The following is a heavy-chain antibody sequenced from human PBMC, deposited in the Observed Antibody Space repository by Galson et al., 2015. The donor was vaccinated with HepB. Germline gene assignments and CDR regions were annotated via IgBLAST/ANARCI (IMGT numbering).Heavy chain of an antibody. D-gene: IGHD3-22*01. Sequence: SETLSLTCTVSGGSFSNYYWSWIRQPPGKGLEWIGYIYYSGSTNYNPSLKSRVTISVDTSKNQFSLRLSSVTAADTAVYYCARGDLYYDSSGYLIDYWGQGTLVTVSS. CDR3: ARGDLYYDSSGYLIDY. CDR2: IYYSGST. J-gene: IGHJ4*02. CDR1: GGSFSNYY. V-gene: IGHV4-59*01.